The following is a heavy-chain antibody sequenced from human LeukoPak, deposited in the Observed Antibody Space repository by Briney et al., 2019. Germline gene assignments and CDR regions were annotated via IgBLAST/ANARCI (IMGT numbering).Heavy chain of an antibody. J-gene: IGHJ4*02. V-gene: IGHV3-7*01. CDR2: IKEDGSGK. Sequence: GGSLRLSCVASGFIFSRNWMAWIRQAPGKGREWVANIKEDGSGKYYVDSVKGRFTISRDNAKNSLYLQMNSLRAEDTALYYCVRHDRAEADMSTWGQGTLVTVSS. CDR1: GFIFSRNW. D-gene: IGHD2-2*01. CDR3: VRHDRAEADMST.